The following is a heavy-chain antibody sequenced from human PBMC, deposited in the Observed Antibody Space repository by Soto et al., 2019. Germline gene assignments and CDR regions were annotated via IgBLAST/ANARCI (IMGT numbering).Heavy chain of an antibody. J-gene: IGHJ4*02. Sequence: VGSLRLSCAASGLIFSDVWMTWVRQAPGKGLEWVGRIKTKPDDGTIDYAAPVRGRFTISRDDSKNTLYLQMTSLTPDDTGVYYCTTSNLGVDFWGPGTLVTVSS. D-gene: IGHD1-1*01. CDR3: TTSNLGVDF. V-gene: IGHV3-15*01. CDR1: GLIFSDVW. CDR2: IKTKPDDGTI.